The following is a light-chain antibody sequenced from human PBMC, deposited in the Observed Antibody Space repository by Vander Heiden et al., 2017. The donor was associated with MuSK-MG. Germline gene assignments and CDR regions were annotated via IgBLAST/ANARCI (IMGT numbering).Light chain of an antibody. V-gene: IGKV1-8*01. Sequence: MRMTHAPSSFSASTGDRVTITWRASQGISSYLAWYQQKPGKAPKLLIYAASTLQSGVPSRFSGSGSGTDFTLTISCLQSEDFATYYCQQDDSYPQTFGQGTKMEIK. CDR1: QGISSY. CDR2: AAS. CDR3: QQDDSYPQT. J-gene: IGKJ2*01.